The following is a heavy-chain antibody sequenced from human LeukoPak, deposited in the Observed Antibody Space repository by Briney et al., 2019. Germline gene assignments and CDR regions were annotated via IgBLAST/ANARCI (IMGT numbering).Heavy chain of an antibody. J-gene: IGHJ6*03. CDR2: ISIGATTI. D-gene: IGHD6-13*01. CDR3: ARDIPKSSWYGGVYYYYMDV. V-gene: IGHV3-11*01. Sequence: GGSLRLSCAASGFIFSDYYMAWIRQAPGKGLECVSYISIGATTIYYADSVKGRFTISRDNAKNSLYLQMNSLRADDTAVYYCARDIPKSSWYGGVYYYYMDVWGKGTTVTVSS. CDR1: GFIFSDYY.